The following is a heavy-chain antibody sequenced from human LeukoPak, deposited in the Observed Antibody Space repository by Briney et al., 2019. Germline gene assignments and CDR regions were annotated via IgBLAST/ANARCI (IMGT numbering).Heavy chain of an antibody. Sequence: PGGSLRLSCAASGFTFDDYGMSWVRQAPGKGLEWVANTKQDGSEKYYVDSVKGRFTISRDNARNSLYLQMNSLRVEDTAVYYCARGVYYYNSGDAFDVWGQGTMVTVSS. D-gene: IGHD3-10*01. CDR2: TKQDGSEK. J-gene: IGHJ3*01. CDR1: GFTFDDYG. V-gene: IGHV3-7*01. CDR3: ARGVYYYNSGDAFDV.